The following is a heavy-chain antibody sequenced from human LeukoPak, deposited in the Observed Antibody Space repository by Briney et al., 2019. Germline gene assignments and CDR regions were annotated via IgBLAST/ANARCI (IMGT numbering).Heavy chain of an antibody. V-gene: IGHV4-59*01. J-gene: IGHJ4*02. Sequence: PSETLSLTCTVSGDSINSYYWSWIRQPPGKGLEWIGSIYYTGNSNYNPSLKSRVTISVDTSRNQFSLKVNSVTAADTAVYYCARDYGGNPGFFDSWGQGTLVTVSS. D-gene: IGHD4-23*01. CDR1: GDSINSYY. CDR2: IYYTGNS. CDR3: ARDYGGNPGFFDS.